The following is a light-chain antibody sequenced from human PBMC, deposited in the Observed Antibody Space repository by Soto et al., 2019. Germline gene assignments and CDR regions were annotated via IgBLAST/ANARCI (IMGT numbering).Light chain of an antibody. CDR2: DAS. CDR1: QSITSW. J-gene: IGKJ1*01. V-gene: IGKV1-5*01. Sequence: DIQMTQSPSTLSASVGDRVTITCRASQSITSWLAWYQQKPGKAPKLLIYDASSLENGVPSRFSGSGSGTVFTLTISSLQPDDYATYYCQQYNRYRTFGQGTKVEVK. CDR3: QQYNRYRT.